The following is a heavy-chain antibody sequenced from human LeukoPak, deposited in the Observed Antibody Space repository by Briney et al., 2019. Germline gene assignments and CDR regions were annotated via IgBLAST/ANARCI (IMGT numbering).Heavy chain of an antibody. CDR3: ARVDSDYGANPIDY. V-gene: IGHV3-30-3*01. J-gene: IGHJ4*02. CDR1: GFTFSSYA. D-gene: IGHD4-17*01. Sequence: GGSLRLSCAASGFTFSSYAMHWVRQAPGKGLEWVAVISYDGSNKYYADSVKGRFTISRDNSKNTLYLQMNSLRAEDTAVYYCARVDSDYGANPIDYWGQGTLVTVSP. CDR2: ISYDGSNK.